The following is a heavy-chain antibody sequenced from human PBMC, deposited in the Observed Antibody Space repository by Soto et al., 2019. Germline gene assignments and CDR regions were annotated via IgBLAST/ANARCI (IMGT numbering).Heavy chain of an antibody. D-gene: IGHD3-10*01. CDR3: AVLWFGEPYYYYGMDV. V-gene: IGHV1-8*01. CDR2: MNPNSGNT. J-gene: IGHJ6*02. CDR1: GYTFTSYY. Sequence: ASVQVSCKASGYTFTSYYINWVRQATGRGLEWMGWMNPNSGNTGYAQKFQGRVTMTRNTSISTAYMELNSLRSEDTAVYYCAVLWFGEPYYYYGMDVWGQGTTVTVSS.